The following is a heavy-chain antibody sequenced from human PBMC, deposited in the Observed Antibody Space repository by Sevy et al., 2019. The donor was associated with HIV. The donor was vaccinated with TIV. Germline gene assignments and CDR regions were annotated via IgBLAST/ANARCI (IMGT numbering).Heavy chain of an antibody. CDR1: GGSITSLY. V-gene: IGHV4-59*08. CDR2: IYYHGHI. CDR3: AGENAWGRGYS. Sequence: SETLSLTCTVSGGSITSLYWNWIRQPPGKGLEWIANIYYHGHINYNPSLKSRVTLSLHTSKNQFSLRLSSVTAADTAMYYCAGENAWGRGYSWGQGTLVTVSS. D-gene: IGHD1-26*01. J-gene: IGHJ4*02.